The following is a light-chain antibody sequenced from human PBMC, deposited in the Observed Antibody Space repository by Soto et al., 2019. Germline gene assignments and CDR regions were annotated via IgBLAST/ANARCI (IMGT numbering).Light chain of an antibody. Sequence: VVLTQSPLSLSVTLGQLASISCRSSQILVHSDGNTYLHWFQERPGHPPWRLIYEVSKRDSGVPDRCSGSGSGTDFTMRISRVEAEDVGVYSCMQGTHWKNFGPGTKVDIK. CDR3: MQGTHWKN. CDR2: EVS. J-gene: IGKJ2*01. CDR1: QILVHSDGNTY. V-gene: IGKV2-30*02.